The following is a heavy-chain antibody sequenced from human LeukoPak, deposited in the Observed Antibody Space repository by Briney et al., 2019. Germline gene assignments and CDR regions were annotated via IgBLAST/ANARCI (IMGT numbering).Heavy chain of an antibody. J-gene: IGHJ5*02. CDR1: GGSISSYY. CDR3: ARVGSSSWYGGWFDP. D-gene: IGHD6-13*01. Sequence: PSETLSLTCTVSGGSISSYYWSWIRQPPGKGLEWIGYIYYSGSTNYNPSLKSRVTISVDTSKIQFSLKLSSVTAADTAVYYCARVGSSSWYGGWFDPWGQGTLVTVSS. CDR2: IYYSGST. V-gene: IGHV4-59*01.